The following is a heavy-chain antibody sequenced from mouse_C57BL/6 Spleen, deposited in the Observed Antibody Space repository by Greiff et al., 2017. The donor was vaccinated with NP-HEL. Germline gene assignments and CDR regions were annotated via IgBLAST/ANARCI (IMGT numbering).Heavy chain of an antibody. CDR1: GYSITSGYY. CDR2: ISYDGSN. V-gene: IGHV3-6*01. D-gene: IGHD4-1*01. Sequence: EVHLVESGPGLVKPSQSLSLTCSVTGYSITSGYYWNWIRQVPGNKLEWMGYISYDGSNNYNPSLKNRISITRDTSKNQFFLKLNSVTTEDTATYYCARDLWDIGYFDVWGTGTTVTVSS. CDR3: ARDLWDIGYFDV. J-gene: IGHJ1*03.